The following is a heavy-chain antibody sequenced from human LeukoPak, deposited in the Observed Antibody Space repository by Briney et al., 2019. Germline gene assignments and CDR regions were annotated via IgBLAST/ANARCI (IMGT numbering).Heavy chain of an antibody. V-gene: IGHV3-23*01. CDR1: GFTFGTYA. CDR3: AKAHCSSTSCSRADN. D-gene: IGHD2-2*01. Sequence: GGSLRLSCAASGFTFGTYAMSWVRQAPGKGLEWVSAIDGSGGTTFYAGSVKGRVTISRVQSTNTVYLQMNSLRADDTAVYYCAKAHCSSTSCSRADNWGQGTLVTVSS. CDR2: IDGSGGTT. J-gene: IGHJ4*02.